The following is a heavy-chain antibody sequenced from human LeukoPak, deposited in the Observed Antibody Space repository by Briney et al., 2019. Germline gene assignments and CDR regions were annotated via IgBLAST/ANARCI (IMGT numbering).Heavy chain of an antibody. J-gene: IGHJ4*02. V-gene: IGHV1-69*13. D-gene: IGHD4-17*01. CDR1: GGTFSSYA. Sequence: SVKVSCKASGGTFSSYAISWVRQAPGQGLEWMGGIIPIFGTANYAQKFQGRVTITADESTSTAYMELSSLRSEDTAVYYCARAPPTVTNQIKYYFDYWGQGTLVTVSS. CDR2: IIPIFGTA. CDR3: ARAPPTVTNQIKYYFDY.